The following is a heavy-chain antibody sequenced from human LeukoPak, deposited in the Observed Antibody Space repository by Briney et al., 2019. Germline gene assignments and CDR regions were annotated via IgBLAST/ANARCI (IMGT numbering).Heavy chain of an antibody. Sequence: SQTLSLTGGILGAAFSANNAAGCSIRQSPSRGLEWLGRTYYRSKWYNDYAVSVKGRITINPATAKNQFSLQLNSLTPEDTAVYYCSRNSGRSVPDFWGQGTLVTVSS. D-gene: IGHD5/OR15-5a*01. CDR3: SRNSGRSVPDF. CDR2: TYYRSKWYN. V-gene: IGHV6-1*01. J-gene: IGHJ4*02. CDR1: GAAFSANNAA.